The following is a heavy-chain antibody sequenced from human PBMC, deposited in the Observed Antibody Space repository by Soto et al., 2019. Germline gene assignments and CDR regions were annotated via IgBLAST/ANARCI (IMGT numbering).Heavy chain of an antibody. Sequence: TPGLSSAASGFSFDDYAMHWVRQAPGKGLEWVSGINWKSDTIGYADSVKGRFTVSRDNAKGSLLLQMSSLRAEDTAVYFCAMSNSNDLSYHFYSWVQGT. J-gene: IGHJ4*02. D-gene: IGHD4-4*01. CDR2: INWKSDTI. V-gene: IGHV3-9*01. CDR1: GFSFDDYA. CDR3: AMSNSNDLSYHFYS.